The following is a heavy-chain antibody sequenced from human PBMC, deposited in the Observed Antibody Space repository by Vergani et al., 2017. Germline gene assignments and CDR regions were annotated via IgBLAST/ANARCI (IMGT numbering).Heavy chain of an antibody. D-gene: IGHD1-1*01. CDR3: ATKSCGTPGCQIGYFRE. CDR2: ISSSISYI. CDR1: GFTFSSYR. Sequence: EVQLVESGGGLAKPGGSLRLSCEASGFTFSSYRMNWVRQAPGKGLEWVSTISSSISYIYYADSVKGRFTISRDNSKRTLYLQMNSLRTEDTAVYYCATKSCGTPGCQIGYFREWGQGTLVTVSS. V-gene: IGHV3-21*01. J-gene: IGHJ1*01.